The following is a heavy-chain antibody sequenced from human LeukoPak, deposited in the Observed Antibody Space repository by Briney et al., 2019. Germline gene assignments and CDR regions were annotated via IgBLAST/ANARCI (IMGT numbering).Heavy chain of an antibody. CDR1: GGSICSYY. D-gene: IGHD4-17*01. Sequence: PSETLSVTCTVSGGSICSYYWSWIRQPAGKGLEWIGRIYTSGSTNYNPSLKSRVTMSVDTSKNQFSLKLSSVTAADTAVYYCARVDSDYGGYYYGMDVWGQGTTVTVSS. V-gene: IGHV4-4*07. J-gene: IGHJ6*02. CDR3: ARVDSDYGGYYYGMDV. CDR2: IYTSGST.